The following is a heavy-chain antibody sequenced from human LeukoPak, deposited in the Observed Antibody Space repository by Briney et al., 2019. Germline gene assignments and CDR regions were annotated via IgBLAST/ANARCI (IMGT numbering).Heavy chain of an antibody. CDR3: TRVGSHALDY. CDR2: IRSKAYGGTT. CDR1: GFTVSSNY. V-gene: IGHV3-49*04. Sequence: GGSLRLSCAASGFTVSSNYIGWVRQAPGKGLEWVGFIRSKAYGGTTEYAASVKGRFTISRDDSKSIAYLQMNSLKTEDTAVYYCTRVGSHALDYWGQGTLVTVSS. D-gene: IGHD6-13*01. J-gene: IGHJ4*02.